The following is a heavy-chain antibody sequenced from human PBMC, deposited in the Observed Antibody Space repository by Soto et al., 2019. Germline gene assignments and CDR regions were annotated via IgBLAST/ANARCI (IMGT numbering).Heavy chain of an antibody. V-gene: IGHV4-39*01. CDR2: IYYSGST. CDR3: ARHPSDFWFDP. J-gene: IGHJ5*02. CDR1: GGSISSSSYF. D-gene: IGHD2-21*02. Sequence: QLQLQESGPGLVKPSETLSLTCSVSGGSISSSSYFWGWIRQPPGKGLEWIGSIYYSGSTYYNPSLKSRVTVSVDTSKTQFSLKRRSVPAADTAVYYCARHPSDFWFDPWGQGTLVTVSS.